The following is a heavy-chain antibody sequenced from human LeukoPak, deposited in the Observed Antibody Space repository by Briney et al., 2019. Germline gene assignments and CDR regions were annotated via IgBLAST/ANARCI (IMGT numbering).Heavy chain of an antibody. Sequence: SETLSLTCTVSGGSISSGGYYWSWIRQPPGKGLEWIGYIYHSGSTYYNPSLKSRVTISVDTSKNQFSLKLSSVTAADTAVYYCARGLITFGGVIADGYWGQGTLVTVSS. CDR3: ARGLITFGGVIADGY. V-gene: IGHV4-30-2*05. CDR1: GGSISSGGYY. D-gene: IGHD3-16*02. J-gene: IGHJ4*02. CDR2: IYHSGST.